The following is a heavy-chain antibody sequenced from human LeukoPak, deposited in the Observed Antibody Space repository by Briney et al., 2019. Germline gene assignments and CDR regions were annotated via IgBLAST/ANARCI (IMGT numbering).Heavy chain of an antibody. V-gene: IGHV3-7*01. CDR2: IKQDGSEK. Sequence: GGSLRLSCAASGFTFSSYWMSWVRQAPGKGLEWVANIKQDGSEKYYADSVTGRFTISRDNAKNSLYLQMNSLRAEDTAVYYCAELGITMIGGVWGKGTTVTISS. J-gene: IGHJ6*04. D-gene: IGHD3-10*02. CDR3: AELGITMIGGV. CDR1: GFTFSSYW.